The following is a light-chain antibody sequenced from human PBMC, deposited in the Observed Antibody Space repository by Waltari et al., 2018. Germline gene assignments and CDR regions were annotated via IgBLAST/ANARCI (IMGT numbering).Light chain of an antibody. Sequence: QSVLTQPPSASGTPGQRVTISCSGSNSNIGGNPVQWFQQLPGTAPRLLIFNWKERPSGVPARFSGSKSGTAASLAISGLQSEDEAEYYCAAWDDSLNGNWVFGGGTKVTVL. CDR3: AAWDDSLNGNWV. V-gene: IGLV1-44*01. CDR1: NSNIGGNP. J-gene: IGLJ3*02. CDR2: NWK.